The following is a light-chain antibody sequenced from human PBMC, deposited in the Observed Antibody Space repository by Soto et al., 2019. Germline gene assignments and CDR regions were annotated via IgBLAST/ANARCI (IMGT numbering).Light chain of an antibody. J-gene: IGLJ1*01. V-gene: IGLV2-23*01. CDR2: EGS. CDR1: SSDVGSSNL. Sequence: QSVLTQPASVSGSPGQSITISCTGTSSDVGSSNLVSWYQQYPGKAPKLIIYEGSRRPSGVSGRFSGSKSGNTASLTISGLQAEDEADYYCCSFAISSTFYVFGTGTKVTVL. CDR3: CSFAISSTFYV.